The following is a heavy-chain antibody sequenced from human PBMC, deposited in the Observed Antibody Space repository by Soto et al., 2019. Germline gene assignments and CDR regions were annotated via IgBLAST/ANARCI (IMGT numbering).Heavy chain of an antibody. CDR1: GGSISSYY. CDR2: IYTSGST. CDR3: ARVNYYDSSGYLDY. V-gene: IGHV4-4*07. J-gene: IGHJ4*02. Sequence: KPSETLSLTCTVSGGSISSYYWSWIRQPAGKGLEWIGRIYTSGSTNYNPSLKSRVTMSVDTSKNQFSLKLSSVTAADTAVYYCARVNYYDSSGYLDYWGQGTLVTVSS. D-gene: IGHD3-22*01.